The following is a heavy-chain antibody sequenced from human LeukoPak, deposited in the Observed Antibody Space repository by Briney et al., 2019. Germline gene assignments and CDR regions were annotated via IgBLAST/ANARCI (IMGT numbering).Heavy chain of an antibody. CDR2: IYYSGST. J-gene: IGHJ5*02. V-gene: IGHV4-39*01. CDR1: GGSIRSYY. D-gene: IGHD6-13*01. CDR3: ARQRAAAGNWFDP. Sequence: PSEALSLTCTVSGGSIRSYYWSWIRQPPGKGLEWIGSIYYSGSTYYNPSLKSRVTISVDTSKNQFSLKLSSVTAADTAVYYCARQRAAAGNWFDPWGQGTLVTVSS.